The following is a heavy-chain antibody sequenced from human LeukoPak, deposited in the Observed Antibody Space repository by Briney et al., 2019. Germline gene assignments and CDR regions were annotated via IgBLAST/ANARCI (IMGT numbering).Heavy chain of an antibody. D-gene: IGHD3-10*01. Sequence: QPGGSLRLSCAASGFTSSSYGMHWVRQAPGKGLEWVANIKRDGSEKYYVDSVKGRFTISRDNAKNSLYLQMNSLRAEDTAVYYCARVRGIRGVVGDYFDCWGQGTLVTVSS. CDR2: IKRDGSEK. J-gene: IGHJ4*02. V-gene: IGHV3-7*01. CDR3: ARVRGIRGVVGDYFDC. CDR1: GFTSSSYG.